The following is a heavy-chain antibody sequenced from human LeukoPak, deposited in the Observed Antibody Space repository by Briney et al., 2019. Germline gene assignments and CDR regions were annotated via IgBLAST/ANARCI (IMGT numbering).Heavy chain of an antibody. D-gene: IGHD3-10*01. CDR3: ARGRLSQYYYGSGTPKSFDY. J-gene: IGHJ4*02. CDR1: GGSFSGYY. Sequence: SETLSLTCAVYGGSFSGYYWSWIRQPPGKGLEWIGEINHSGSTSYNPSLKSRVTISVDTSKNQFSLKLSSVTAADTAVYYCARGRLSQYYYGSGTPKSFDYWGQGTLVTVSS. V-gene: IGHV4-34*01. CDR2: INHSGST.